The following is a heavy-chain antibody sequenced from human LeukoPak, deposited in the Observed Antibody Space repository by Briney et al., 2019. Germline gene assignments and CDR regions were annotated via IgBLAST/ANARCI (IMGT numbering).Heavy chain of an antibody. CDR2: IKSESDGGAT. Sequence: GGSLRLSCAASGFTFSNAWMSWVRQAPGKGQEYIARIKSESDGGATHYAAPVQDRFAISRDDSENTLYLQMNSLITEDTAVYYCTTSLSGGIGYEGLFDYWGQGTLVTVSS. J-gene: IGHJ4*02. CDR1: GFTFSNAW. CDR3: TTSLSGGIGYEGLFDY. D-gene: IGHD3-16*01. V-gene: IGHV3-15*01.